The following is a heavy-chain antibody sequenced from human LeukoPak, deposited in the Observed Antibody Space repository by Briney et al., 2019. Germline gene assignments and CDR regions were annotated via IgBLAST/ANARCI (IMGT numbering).Heavy chain of an antibody. CDR1: GGSISSSSYY. CDR3: ARGRLWLLRGSFDY. CDR2: IYYSGST. V-gene: IGHV4-39*01. D-gene: IGHD5-18*01. J-gene: IGHJ4*02. Sequence: SETLSLTCTVSGGSISSSSYYWGWIRQPPGKGLEWIGSIYYSGSTYYNPSLKSRVTISVDTSKNQFSLKLSSVTAADTAVYYCARGRLWLLRGSFDYWGQGTLVTVSS.